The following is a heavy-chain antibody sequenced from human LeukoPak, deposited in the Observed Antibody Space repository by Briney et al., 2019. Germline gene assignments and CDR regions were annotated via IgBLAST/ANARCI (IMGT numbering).Heavy chain of an antibody. CDR2: FKTKYHQV. D-gene: IGHD4-11*01. J-gene: IGHJ4*02. CDR1: GFTFSDYA. V-gene: IGHV3-23*05. CDR3: ARSVPDYTRFDY. Sequence: GGSLRLSCVASGFTFSDYAMNWVRQAPGKGLEWVSTFKTKYHQVYYTESVRGRFTISTDNSRNTVSLQMNSLRADDTALYYCARSVPDYTRFDYWGQGALVTVSS.